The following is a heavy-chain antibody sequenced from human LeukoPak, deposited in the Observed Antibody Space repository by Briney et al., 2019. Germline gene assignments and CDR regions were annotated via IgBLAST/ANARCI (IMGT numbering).Heavy chain of an antibody. CDR2: IYHSGST. Sequence: SGTLSLTCAVSGGSISSSNWWSWVRPPPGKGLEWIGEIYHSGSTNYNPSLKSRVTISVDKSKNQFSLKLSSVTAADMAVYYCARGSIAAGWYYFDYWGQGTLVTVSS. J-gene: IGHJ4*02. V-gene: IGHV4-4*02. CDR1: GGSISSSNW. D-gene: IGHD6-13*01. CDR3: ARGSIAAGWYYFDY.